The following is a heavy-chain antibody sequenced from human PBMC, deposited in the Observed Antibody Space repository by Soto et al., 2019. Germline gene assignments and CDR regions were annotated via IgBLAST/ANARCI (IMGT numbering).Heavy chain of an antibody. Sequence: QVQLQESGPGLVKPSQTLSLTCTVSGDSFSSADYKWSWIRQPPGKGLEWIGYIYYSGYTYNNPSLKSRLTMSVDTSKNQFFLKLSSVTAADTAVYYCARSSAYVAFDYWGQGTLVTVS. V-gene: IGHV4-30-4*01. CDR3: ARSSAYVAFDY. J-gene: IGHJ4*02. CDR2: IYYSGYT. CDR1: GDSFSSADYK. D-gene: IGHD5-12*01.